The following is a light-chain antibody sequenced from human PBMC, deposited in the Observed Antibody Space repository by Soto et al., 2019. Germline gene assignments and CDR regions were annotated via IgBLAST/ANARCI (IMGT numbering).Light chain of an antibody. V-gene: IGKV3-20*01. Sequence: EIVLTQSPGTLSLSPGERATLSCRASQSVSSSYLAWYQQKPGQAPRLLIYGASSSATGIPDRFSGSGSGTDFTLTISRLEPEDFEVYYCQQYGSSPPYTLGQGTKLEIK. CDR1: QSVSSSY. J-gene: IGKJ2*01. CDR2: GAS. CDR3: QQYGSSPPYT.